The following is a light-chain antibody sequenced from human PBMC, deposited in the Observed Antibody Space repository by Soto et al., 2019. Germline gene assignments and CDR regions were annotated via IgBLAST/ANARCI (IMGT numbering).Light chain of an antibody. Sequence: QSVLTQPASVSGSPGQSITISCTGTSSDVGSYDLVSWYQQYPGKAPKLMIYDVSERPSGVSNRFSGSKSGNTASLTSSGLQAEDEDDYYCCSYAGSRTYVLGGGTKVTVL. J-gene: IGLJ2*01. CDR1: SSDVGSYDL. CDR2: DVS. V-gene: IGLV2-23*02. CDR3: CSYAGSRTYV.